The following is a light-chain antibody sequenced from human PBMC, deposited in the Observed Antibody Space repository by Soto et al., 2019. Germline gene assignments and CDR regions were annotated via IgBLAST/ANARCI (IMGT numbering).Light chain of an antibody. V-gene: IGLV2-14*01. CDR3: SSYTSSSIWV. CDR2: DVS. Sequence: QSALPQPASVSGSPGQSITISCTGTSSDVGGYNYVSWYQQHPGKAPKLMIYDVSNRPSGVSNRFSGSKSGNTASLTISGLHAEDEADYYCSSYTSSSIWVFGGGTTLTVL. CDR1: SSDVGGYNY. J-gene: IGLJ3*02.